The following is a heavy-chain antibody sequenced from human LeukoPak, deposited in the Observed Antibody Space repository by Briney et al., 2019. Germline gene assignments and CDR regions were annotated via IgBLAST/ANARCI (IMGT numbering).Heavy chain of an antibody. J-gene: IGHJ4*02. D-gene: IGHD2-8*02. CDR1: GFTFKNFG. CDR3: AKRRTTGNYFDY. V-gene: IGHV3-23*01. CDR2: VSGSGRTT. Sequence: GGSLRLSCEGSGFTFKNFGMRWIRQAPGKGLEWVSEVSGSGRTTDYADSVKGRFVISRDNSKNALYLEMNNLGVEDTAIYYCAKRRTTGNYFDYWGQGTLVIVSA.